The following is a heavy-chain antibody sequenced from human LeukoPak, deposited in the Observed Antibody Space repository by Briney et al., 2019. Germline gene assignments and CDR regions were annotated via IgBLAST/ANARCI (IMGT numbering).Heavy chain of an antibody. D-gene: IGHD3-22*01. J-gene: IGHJ4*02. CDR2: INHSGST. CDR1: GGSISSSSYY. CDR3: ARWGSRRYYDSSGYWSLNY. V-gene: IGHV4-39*07. Sequence: RTSETLSLTCTVSGGSISSSSYYWGWIRQPPVKGLEWIGEINHSGSTNYNPSLKSRVTISVDTSKNQFSLKLSSVTAADTAVYYCARWGSRRYYDSSGYWSLNYWGQGTLVTVSS.